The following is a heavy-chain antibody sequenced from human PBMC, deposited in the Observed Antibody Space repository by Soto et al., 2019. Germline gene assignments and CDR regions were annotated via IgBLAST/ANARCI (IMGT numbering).Heavy chain of an antibody. Sequence: QVQLQESGPGLVKPSQTLSLTCSVSGGSINSDEYYWSWIRQPPGGGLEWIGHVDYTGSTSYSPSLKSRLTISVDTSKNQFSLRLNSVSAAYTAVYYCARDRSNSPDLFDSWGQGTLVTVSS. D-gene: IGHD1-1*01. J-gene: IGHJ4*02. V-gene: IGHV4-30-4*01. CDR3: ARDRSNSPDLFDS. CDR2: VDYTGST. CDR1: GGSINSDEYY.